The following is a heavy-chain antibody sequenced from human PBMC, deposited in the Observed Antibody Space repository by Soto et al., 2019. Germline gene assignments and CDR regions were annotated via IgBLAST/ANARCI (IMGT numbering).Heavy chain of an antibody. CDR1: GFTFSSYA. J-gene: IGHJ4*02. Sequence: QVQLVESGGGVVQPGRSLRLSCAASGFTFSSYAMHWVRQAPGKGLEWVAVISYDGSNKYYADSVKGRFTISRDNSKNTLYLQMNSLRAEDTAVYYFAREYSVRGVRGFDYLGQGTLVTVSS. D-gene: IGHD3-10*01. V-gene: IGHV3-30-3*01. CDR3: AREYSVRGVRGFDY. CDR2: ISYDGSNK.